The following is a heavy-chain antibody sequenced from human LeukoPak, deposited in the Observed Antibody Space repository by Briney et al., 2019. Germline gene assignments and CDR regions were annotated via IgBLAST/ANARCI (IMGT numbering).Heavy chain of an antibody. CDR2: ISYDGSNK. CDR3: ARDVGAMATDGMDV. V-gene: IGHV3-30-3*01. J-gene: IGHJ6*02. Sequence: PGGSLRLSCAASGFTFSSYAIHWVRQAPGKGLEWVAVISYDGSNKYYADSVKGRFTISRDNAKNSLYLQMNSLRDEDTAVYYCARDVGAMATDGMDVWGQGTTVTVSS. CDR1: GFTFSSYA. D-gene: IGHD1-26*01.